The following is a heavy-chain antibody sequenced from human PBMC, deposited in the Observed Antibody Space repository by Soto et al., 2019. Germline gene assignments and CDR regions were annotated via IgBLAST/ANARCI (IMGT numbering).Heavy chain of an antibody. CDR3: ARGEAIGDDP. CDR1: GLTFSSYW. V-gene: IGHV3-7*01. Sequence: EVQLVESGGGLAQPGGSLRLSCAASGLTFSSYWMTWVRQAPGKGLEWVANIKQDGSEKYYVDSVKGRFTISRDNAKNSLYLPMNNLRVEDTAEHYCARGEAIGDDPWGDGTLVTVSS. J-gene: IGHJ5*02. CDR2: IKQDGSEK. D-gene: IGHD3-10*01.